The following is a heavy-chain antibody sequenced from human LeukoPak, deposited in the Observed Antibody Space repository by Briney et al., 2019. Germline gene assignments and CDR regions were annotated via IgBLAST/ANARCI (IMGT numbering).Heavy chain of an antibody. CDR3: TRLRTFDP. CDR1: GFTFSGSA. V-gene: IGHV3-73*01. Sequence: GGCLRLSCAASGFTFSGSAMHWVRQAAGKWLEWVGRIRSKANSYATAYAASVKGRFTISRDDSKNTAYLQMNSLKTEDTAVNHSTRLRTFDPWGQGTLVTVSS. J-gene: IGHJ5*02. CDR2: IRSKANSYAT. D-gene: IGHD2-8*01.